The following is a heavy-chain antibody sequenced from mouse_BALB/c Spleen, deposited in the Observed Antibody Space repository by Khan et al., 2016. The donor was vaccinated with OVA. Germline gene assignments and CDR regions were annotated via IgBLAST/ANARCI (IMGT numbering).Heavy chain of an antibody. CDR3: ARAGYGGFAY. J-gene: IGHJ3*01. CDR2: ISDGGSYT. CDR1: GFTFSDYY. Sequence: EVELVESGGGLVKPGGSLKLSCAASGFTFSDYYMYWVRQTPEKRLEWVATISDGGSYTYYPDSVKGRFTISRDNAKNNPYLQMSSLKSEDTAMYYCARAGYGGFAYWGQGTLATVSA. V-gene: IGHV5-4*02. D-gene: IGHD1-1*02.